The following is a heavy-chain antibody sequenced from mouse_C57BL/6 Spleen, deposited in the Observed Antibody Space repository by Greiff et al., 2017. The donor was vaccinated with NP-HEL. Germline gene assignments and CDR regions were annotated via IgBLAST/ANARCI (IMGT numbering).Heavy chain of an antibody. CDR3: ARDPGYYAMDY. CDR1: GFTFSDFY. V-gene: IGHV7-1*01. J-gene: IGHJ4*01. CDR2: SRNKANDYTT. Sequence: EVNVVESGGGLVQSGRSLRLSCATSGFTFSDFYMEWVRQAPGKGLEWIAASRNKANDYTTEYSASVKGRFIVSRDTSQSILYLQMNALRAEDTAIYYCARDPGYYAMDYWGQGTSVTVSS.